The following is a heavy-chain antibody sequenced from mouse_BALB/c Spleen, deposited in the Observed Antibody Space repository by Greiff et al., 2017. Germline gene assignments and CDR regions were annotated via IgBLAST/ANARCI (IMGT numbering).Heavy chain of an antibody. CDR2: INPSSGYT. D-gene: IGHD2-4*01. Sequence: VQLQQSGAELARPGASVKMSCKASGYTFTSYTMHWVKQRPGQGLEWIGYINPSSGYTNYNQKFKDKATLTADKSSSTAYMQLSSLTSEDSAVYYCARDEMITTDYYAMDYWGQGTSVTVSS. CDR3: ARDEMITTDYYAMDY. V-gene: IGHV1-4*01. CDR1: GYTFTSYT. J-gene: IGHJ4*01.